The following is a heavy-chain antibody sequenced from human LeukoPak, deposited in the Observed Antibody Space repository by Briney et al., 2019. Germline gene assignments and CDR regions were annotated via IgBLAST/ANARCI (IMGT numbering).Heavy chain of an antibody. J-gene: IGHJ4*02. V-gene: IGHV3-15*04. CDR1: GFTFVNAW. CDR3: TTLAFDVHY. Sequence: KAGGSLRLSCAASGFTFVNAWMTWVRQAPGKGLEWVGRMESNPAGGRVDYAAPVKGRFTISRDDSRSTLYLQLNNLGAEDTAVYYCTTLAFDVHYWGRGTLITVSS. CDR2: MESNPAGGRV. D-gene: IGHD2/OR15-2a*01.